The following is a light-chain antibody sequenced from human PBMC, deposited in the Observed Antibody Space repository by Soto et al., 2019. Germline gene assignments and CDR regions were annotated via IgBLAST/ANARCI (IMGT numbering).Light chain of an antibody. Sequence: QSVLTQPPSVSGAPGQRVIISCTGSSSNIGAGYDVHWYQHLPGTTPKLLIYNNNNRPSGVPDRFSDSKSGASASLAITGLQAEDEADYYCQSYDNSLPWVFGGGTKLTVL. CDR3: QSYDNSLPWV. V-gene: IGLV1-40*01. J-gene: IGLJ3*02. CDR2: NNN. CDR1: SSNIGAGYD.